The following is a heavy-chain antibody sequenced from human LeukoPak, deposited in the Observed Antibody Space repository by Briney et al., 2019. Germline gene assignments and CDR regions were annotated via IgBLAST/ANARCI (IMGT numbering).Heavy chain of an antibody. CDR1: GLTFSNAW. CDR2: IKTKTDGETT. J-gene: IGHJ4*02. D-gene: IGHD3-16*02. Sequence: GGSLRLSCAASGLTFSNAWMSWVRQAPGQGLEWVARIKTKTDGETTDYAAPVKGRFTISRDDPKNTLYLQMNSLKTEDTAVYYCTTDYYDYVWGSYRPDYWGQGTLVTVSS. V-gene: IGHV3-15*01. CDR3: TTDYYDYVWGSYRPDY.